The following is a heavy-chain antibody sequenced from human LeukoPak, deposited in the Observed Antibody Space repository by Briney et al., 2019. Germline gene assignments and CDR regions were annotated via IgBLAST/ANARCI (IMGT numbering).Heavy chain of an antibody. CDR1: GFTFSSYG. Sequence: GGSLRLSCAASGFTFSSYGMHWVRQAPGKGLEWVAIIWYDGSNKYYADSVKGRFTISRDNSKSTLYLQMNGLRAEDTAVYYCAKESGDGLYYFDYWGQGTLVTVSS. V-gene: IGHV3-33*06. D-gene: IGHD2-21*02. CDR3: AKESGDGLYYFDY. J-gene: IGHJ4*02. CDR2: IWYDGSNK.